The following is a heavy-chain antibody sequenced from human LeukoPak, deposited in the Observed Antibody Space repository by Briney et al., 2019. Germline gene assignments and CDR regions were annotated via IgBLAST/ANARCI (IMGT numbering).Heavy chain of an antibody. CDR2: ISSSSTI. CDR3: ARGEYSSSYYYYYYMDV. V-gene: IGHV3-48*01. D-gene: IGHD6-6*01. CDR1: GFTFSSYS. J-gene: IGHJ6*03. Sequence: QAGGSLRLSCAASGFTFSSYSMNWVRQAPGKGLEWVPYISSSSTIYYADSVKGRFTISRDNAKNSLYLQMNSLRAEDTAVYYCARGEYSSSYYYYYYMDVWGKGTTVTVSS.